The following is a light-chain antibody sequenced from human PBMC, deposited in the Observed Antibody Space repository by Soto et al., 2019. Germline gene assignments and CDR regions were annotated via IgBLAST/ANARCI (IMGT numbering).Light chain of an antibody. CDR3: QHYNSYSEA. CDR1: QDVSSF. J-gene: IGKJ1*01. CDR2: AAS. V-gene: IGKV1-5*01. Sequence: DIQMTQSPSTLSGSVGDRVTITCRTSQDVSSFLSWYQQRPGKAPKLLIYAASILQSGVPSRFSGSGSGTEFTLTISSLQPDDFATYYCQHYNSYSEAFGQGTKVDIK.